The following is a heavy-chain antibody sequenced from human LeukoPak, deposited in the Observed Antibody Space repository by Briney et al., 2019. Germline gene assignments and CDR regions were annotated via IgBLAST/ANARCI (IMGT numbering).Heavy chain of an antibody. CDR3: AREANGPITTATREFDY. Sequence: PGGSLRLSCAASGFTFSSYAMHWVRQAPGKGLEYVSAISSNGGSTYYANSVKGRFTISRDNSKNTLYLQMGSLRAEDMAVYYCAREANGPITTATREFDYWGQGTLVTVSS. V-gene: IGHV3-64*01. J-gene: IGHJ4*02. CDR2: ISSNGGST. D-gene: IGHD4-17*01. CDR1: GFTFSSYA.